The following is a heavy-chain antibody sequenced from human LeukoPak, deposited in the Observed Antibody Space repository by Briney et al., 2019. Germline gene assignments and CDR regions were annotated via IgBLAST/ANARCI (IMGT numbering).Heavy chain of an antibody. CDR3: ARMRYCSSTSCYYFDY. D-gene: IGHD2-2*01. CDR2: IDWDDDR. V-gene: IGHV2-70*11. J-gene: IGHJ4*02. CDR1: GFSLSPSGMC. Sequence: SGPTLVNPTQTLTLTCTFSGFSLSPSGMCVSWIRQPPGKALEWLARIDWDDDRYYNTSLKTRLTISKDTSKNQVVLTMTNMDPVDTATYYCARMRYCSSTSCYYFDYWGQGTLVTVSS.